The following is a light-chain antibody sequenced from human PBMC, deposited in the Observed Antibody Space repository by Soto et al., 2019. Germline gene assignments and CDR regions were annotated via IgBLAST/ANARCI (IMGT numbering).Light chain of an antibody. CDR2: KAS. CDR1: QAISSW. Sequence: EIQMTQSPSTLSGSVGYRVTSTCRASQAISSWLAWYQQKAGKAPKLLIYKASTLKSGLPSRVSGSGSGTEFTLTIRSLQPDDFATYYCKHYNSYSEAFGQGTKGAIK. V-gene: IGKV1-5*03. J-gene: IGKJ1*01. CDR3: KHYNSYSEA.